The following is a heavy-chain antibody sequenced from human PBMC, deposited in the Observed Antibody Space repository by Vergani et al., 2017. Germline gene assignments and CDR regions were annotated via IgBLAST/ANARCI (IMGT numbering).Heavy chain of an antibody. CDR1: GFTFSSYA. D-gene: IGHD6-6*01. J-gene: IGHJ3*02. V-gene: IGHV3-23*01. Sequence: EVQLLESGGGLVQPGGSLRLSCAASGFTFSSYAMSWVRQAPGKGLEWVSAISGSGGSTYYADSVKGRFTISRDNSKNTLYLQMNSLRAEDTAVYYCAKASEEYSSSSDAFDIWGQGTMVTVSS. CDR2: ISGSGGST. CDR3: AKASEEYSSSSDAFDI.